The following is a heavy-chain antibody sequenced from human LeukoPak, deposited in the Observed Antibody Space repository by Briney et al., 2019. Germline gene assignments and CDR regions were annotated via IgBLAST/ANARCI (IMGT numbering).Heavy chain of an antibody. CDR2: IKHEGSER. D-gene: IGHD1-26*01. Sequence: GGSQRLSCAASGFTFSSYWMFWVRQAPGKGLEWVACIKHEGSERCYVDSVKGRFTISRDNAENSLYLQMNSLRVEDTAAYFCASGRGWYVDYWGQGTLVTVAS. V-gene: IGHV3-7*01. J-gene: IGHJ4*02. CDR3: ASGRGWYVDY. CDR1: GFTFSSYW.